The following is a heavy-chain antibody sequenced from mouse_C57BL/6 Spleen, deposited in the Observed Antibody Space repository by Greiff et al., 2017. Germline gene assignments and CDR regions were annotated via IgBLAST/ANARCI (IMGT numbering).Heavy chain of an antibody. CDR1: GYTFTSYW. Sequence: VQLQQPGAELVKPGASVKLSCKASGYTFTSYWMTWVKQRPGQGLEWIGDIYPGSGSTTYNEKFKSKATLTVDTSSSTAYMQLSSQMSEDTAVYYGARGVYCYGSGYLDYWGQGTSVTVSA. CDR2: IYPGSGST. J-gene: IGHJ4*01. CDR3: ARGVYCYGSGYLDY. V-gene: IGHV1-55*01. D-gene: IGHD1-1*01.